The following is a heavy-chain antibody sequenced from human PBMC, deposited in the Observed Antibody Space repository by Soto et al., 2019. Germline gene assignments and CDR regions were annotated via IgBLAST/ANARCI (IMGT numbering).Heavy chain of an antibody. V-gene: IGHV1-18*01. CDR1: GYTFTSYG. CDR2: ISAYNGNT. D-gene: IGHD3-10*01. CDR3: ARVSRRGSGSYPPSWPDYYGMDV. Sequence: QVPLVQSGAEVKKPGASVKVSCKASGYTFTSYGISWVRQAPGQGLEWMGWISAYNGNTNYAQKLQGRVTMTTDTSTSTAYMELRSLRSDDTAVYYCARVSRRGSGSYPPSWPDYYGMDVWGQGTTVTVSS. J-gene: IGHJ6*02.